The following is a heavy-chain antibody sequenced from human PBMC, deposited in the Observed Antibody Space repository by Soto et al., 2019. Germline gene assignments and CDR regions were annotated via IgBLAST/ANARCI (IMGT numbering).Heavy chain of an antibody. Sequence: QLQLQESGSGLVKPSQTLSLTCAVSGGSISSGGYSWSWIRQPPGKGLEWIGYIYHSGSTYYNPSLKSRATISVDRSKNQSSLKLSSVTAADTAVYYCARAGGLGAVAADYWCQGTLVTVSS. CDR2: IYHSGST. V-gene: IGHV4-30-2*01. J-gene: IGHJ4*02. CDR3: ARAGGLGAVAADY. CDR1: GGSISSGGYS. D-gene: IGHD6-19*01.